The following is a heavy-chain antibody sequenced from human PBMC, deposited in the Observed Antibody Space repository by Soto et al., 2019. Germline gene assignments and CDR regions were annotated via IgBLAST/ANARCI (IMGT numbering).Heavy chain of an antibody. J-gene: IGHJ5*02. D-gene: IGHD6-13*01. CDR1: GYTFSSYD. CDR3: ARGAVYSSNWYWFDP. V-gene: IGHV1-8*01. CDR2: MNPNSGNT. Sequence: ASVKVSCTASGYTFSSYDMNWVRQAPGQGLEWMGWMNPNSGNTGHAQKFQGRITMTRNTSISTAYLELRSLRSEDTAVYYCARGAVYSSNWYWFDPWGQGTLVTVSS.